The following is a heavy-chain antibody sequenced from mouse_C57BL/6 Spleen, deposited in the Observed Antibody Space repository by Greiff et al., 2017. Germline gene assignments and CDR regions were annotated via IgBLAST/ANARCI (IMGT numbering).Heavy chain of an antibody. Sequence: VQLQQPGAELVRPGTSVKLSCKASGYTFTSYWMHWVKQRPGQGLEWIGVIDPSDSYTNYNQKFKGKATLTVDTSSSTAYMQLSSLTSEDSAVYYCARRDYGSSGYFDYWGQGTTLTVSS. V-gene: IGHV1-59*01. CDR1: GYTFTSYW. CDR3: ARRDYGSSGYFDY. D-gene: IGHD1-1*01. J-gene: IGHJ2*01. CDR2: IDPSDSYT.